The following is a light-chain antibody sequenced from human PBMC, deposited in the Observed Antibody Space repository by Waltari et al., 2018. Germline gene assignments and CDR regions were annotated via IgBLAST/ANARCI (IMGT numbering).Light chain of an antibody. CDR3: HQYNRWPRT. CDR2: GAS. J-gene: IGKJ1*01. V-gene: IGKV3D-15*01. Sequence: EIVMTQSPATLSVSPGERATLSCRASQSVSNNLAWYQPKPGQTPRLLIYGASIRATGIPARFSGSGSGTEFTLTISSLQSEDFAVYYCHQYNRWPRTFGQGTKVEIK. CDR1: QSVSNN.